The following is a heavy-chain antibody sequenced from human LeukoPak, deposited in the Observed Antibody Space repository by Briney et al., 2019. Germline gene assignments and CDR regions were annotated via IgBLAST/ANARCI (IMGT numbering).Heavy chain of an antibody. J-gene: IGHJ3*02. CDR1: GFTFSSSP. CDR2: ISRSGDNT. CDR3: AKDQEGAPILTDAFDI. D-gene: IGHD1-26*01. Sequence: GGSLRLSCAASGFTFSSSPLSWVRQAPGKGLEWVSAISRSGDNTHYADSVKGRLTISRDNSKNTLYLQMNSLRVEDTAVYYCAKDQEGAPILTDAFDIWGQGTMVTVSS. V-gene: IGHV3-23*01.